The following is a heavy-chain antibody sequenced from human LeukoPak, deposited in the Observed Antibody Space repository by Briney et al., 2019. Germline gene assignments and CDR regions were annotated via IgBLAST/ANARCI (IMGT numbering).Heavy chain of an antibody. CDR3: AKGQQLAEGAFDY. Sequence: PGRSLRLSCAASGFTFDDYAMHWVRQAPGKGLEWVSGISWNSGSIGYADSVKGRFTISRDNAKSSLYLQMNSLRAEDMALYYCAKGQQLAEGAFDYWGQGTLVTVSS. D-gene: IGHD6-13*01. CDR2: ISWNSGSI. V-gene: IGHV3-9*03. J-gene: IGHJ4*02. CDR1: GFTFDDYA.